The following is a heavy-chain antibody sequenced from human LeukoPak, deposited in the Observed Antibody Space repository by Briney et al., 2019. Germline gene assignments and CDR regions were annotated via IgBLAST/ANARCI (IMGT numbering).Heavy chain of an antibody. CDR1: GGSISSYY. Sequence: LETLSLTCTVSGGSISSYYWSWIRQPAGKGLEWIGRIYTSGSTNYNPSLKSRVTMSVDTSKNQFSLKLSSVTAADTAVYYCARDYDFWSGNDAFDIWGQGTMVTVSS. CDR3: ARDYDFWSGNDAFDI. J-gene: IGHJ3*02. D-gene: IGHD3-3*01. V-gene: IGHV4-4*07. CDR2: IYTSGST.